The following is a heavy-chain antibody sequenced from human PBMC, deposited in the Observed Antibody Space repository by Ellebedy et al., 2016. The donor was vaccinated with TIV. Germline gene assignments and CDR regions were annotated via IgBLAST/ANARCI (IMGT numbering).Heavy chain of an antibody. CDR2: INGRSDWT. CDR3: TRDSGWEATD. Sequence: GESLKISXVASGFTFSSNGLSWVRQAPGKGLEWVSGINGRSDWTDYLDSVKGRFTTSRDNSKNTLHLQMNSLRVEDTAVYFCTRDSGWEATDWGQGTLVIVSS. D-gene: IGHD1-26*01. J-gene: IGHJ4*02. CDR1: GFTFSSNG. V-gene: IGHV3-23*01.